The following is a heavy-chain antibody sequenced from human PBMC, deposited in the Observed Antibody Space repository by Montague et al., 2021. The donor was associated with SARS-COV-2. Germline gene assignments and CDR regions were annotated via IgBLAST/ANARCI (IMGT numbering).Heavy chain of an antibody. Sequence: SETLSLTCTVSGGSISSFYWSWFRQPPGKGLEWIGYIADSGSTNYNPSLTGRVTMSVDTSKNQFSLKGNSATAADTAVYYCARHYSATLPAVYWGQGTLVTVSS. CDR1: GGSISSFY. V-gene: IGHV4-59*08. CDR2: IADSGST. CDR3: ARHYSATLPAVY. D-gene: IGHD2-15*01. J-gene: IGHJ4*02.